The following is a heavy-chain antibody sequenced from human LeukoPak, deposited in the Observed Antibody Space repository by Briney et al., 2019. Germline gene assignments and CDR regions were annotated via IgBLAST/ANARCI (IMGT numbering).Heavy chain of an antibody. Sequence: PSETLSLTCSVSGGSISYYYWSWIRQPPGKGLEWIGYSHDSEESNYNPSLQSRVIISRDTSKNQSSLNLMSVTAADTAVYYCAASSHSGSYRAYWGQGTPVTVSS. V-gene: IGHV4-59*08. J-gene: IGHJ4*02. CDR1: GGSISYYY. D-gene: IGHD3-10*01. CDR2: SHDSEES. CDR3: AASSHSGSYRAY.